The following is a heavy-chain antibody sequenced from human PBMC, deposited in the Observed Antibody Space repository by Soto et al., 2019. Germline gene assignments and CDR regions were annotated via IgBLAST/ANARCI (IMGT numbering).Heavy chain of an antibody. J-gene: IGHJ4*02. D-gene: IGHD3-22*01. CDR2: IIPIFGTA. CDR1: GGTFSSYA. CDR3: ARDDSSGYYPDY. V-gene: IGHV1-69*13. Sequence: ASVKLSCKASGGTFSSYAISWVRQAPGQGLEWMGGIIPIFGTANYAQKFQGRVTITADESTSTAYMELSSLRSEDTAVYYCARDDSSGYYPDYWGQGTLVTVSS.